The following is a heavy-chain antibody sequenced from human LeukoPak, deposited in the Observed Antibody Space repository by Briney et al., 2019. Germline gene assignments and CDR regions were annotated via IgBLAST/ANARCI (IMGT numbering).Heavy chain of an antibody. CDR1: GFTFTNAW. J-gene: IGHJ4*02. CDR2: IKSKTDGGTT. D-gene: IGHD5-18*01. Sequence: GGSLRLSCAASGFTFTNAWMTWVRQAPGKGLEWVGLIKSKTDGGTTDYAAPVKGRFTISRDDSKTTLYLQMNSLKVEDTAVYYCTTGAWIQLWLADYWGRGTLVTVSS. V-gene: IGHV3-15*01. CDR3: TTGAWIQLWLADY.